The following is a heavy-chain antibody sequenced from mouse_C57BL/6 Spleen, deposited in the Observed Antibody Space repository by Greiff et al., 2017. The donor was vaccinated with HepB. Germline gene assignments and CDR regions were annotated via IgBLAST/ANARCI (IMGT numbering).Heavy chain of an antibody. CDR1: GFTFKNTY. D-gene: IGHD2-4*01. V-gene: IGHV14-3*01. CDR3: APYDYAGFAY. CDR2: IDPANGNT. J-gene: IGHJ3*01. Sequence: EVQLQQSVAELVRPGASVKLSCTASGFTFKNTYMHWVKQRPEQGLEWIGRIDPANGNTKYTPKFQDKATITADTSSNTAYLQLSSLTSEDTAIYYCAPYDYAGFAYWGQGTLVTVSA.